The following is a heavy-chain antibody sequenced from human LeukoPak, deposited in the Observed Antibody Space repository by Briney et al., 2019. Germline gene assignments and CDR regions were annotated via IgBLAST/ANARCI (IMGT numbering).Heavy chain of an antibody. CDR1: GSSFTSYW. CDR2: IDPSDSST. D-gene: IGHD4/OR15-4a*01. J-gene: IGHJ4*02. Sequence: GESLKISCKGSGSSFTSYWISWGRQMPGKGLEWMGRIDPSDSSTNYSSSFQGHVTISADKSISTAYLQWSSLKASDTAIYYCARLTSSPGPLSDYWGQGTLVTVSS. V-gene: IGHV5-10-1*01. CDR3: ARLTSSPGPLSDY.